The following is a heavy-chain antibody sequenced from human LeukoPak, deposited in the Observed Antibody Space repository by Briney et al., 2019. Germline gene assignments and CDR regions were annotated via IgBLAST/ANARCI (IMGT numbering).Heavy chain of an antibody. Sequence: SETLSLTCTVSGGSISSYYWSWIRQPPGKGLEWIGYIYYSGSTNYNSSLKSRVTISVDTSKNQFSLKLSSVTAADTAVYYCARSSPLVALDAFDIWGQGTMVTVSS. J-gene: IGHJ3*02. CDR3: ARSSPLVALDAFDI. V-gene: IGHV4-59*01. D-gene: IGHD2-8*02. CDR2: IYYSGST. CDR1: GGSISSYY.